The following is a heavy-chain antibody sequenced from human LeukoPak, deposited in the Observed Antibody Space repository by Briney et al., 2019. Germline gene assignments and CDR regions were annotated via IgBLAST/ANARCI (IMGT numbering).Heavy chain of an antibody. D-gene: IGHD2-15*01. Sequence: SETLSLTCTVSGGSFSDYYWSWIRQPAGKGLEWIGRIYTSGSTNYNPSLKSRVTISLDISKNQFSLKLNSVTAADTAVYYCARDLVAFDYWGQGALVIVSS. CDR1: GGSFSDYY. J-gene: IGHJ4*02. CDR3: ARDLVAFDY. CDR2: IYTSGST. V-gene: IGHV4-4*07.